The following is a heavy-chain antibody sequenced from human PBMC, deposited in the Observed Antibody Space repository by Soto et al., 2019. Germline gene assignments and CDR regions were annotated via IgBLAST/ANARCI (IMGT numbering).Heavy chain of an antibody. Sequence: SETLSLTCAVSGGSISSGNWWSWVRQPPGRGLEWIGEIYHSGSTNYNPSLKSRVTISIDKSKNQFSLKLTSVTAADTAVYYCARWGVVLNAEVNRFDPWGQGPLVTVSS. V-gene: IGHV4-4*02. J-gene: IGHJ5*02. CDR3: ARWGVVLNAEVNRFDP. CDR1: GGSISSGNW. D-gene: IGHD2-15*01. CDR2: IYHSGST.